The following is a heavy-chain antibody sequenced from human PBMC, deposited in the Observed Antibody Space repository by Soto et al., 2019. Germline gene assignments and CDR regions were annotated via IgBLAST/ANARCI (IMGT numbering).Heavy chain of an antibody. J-gene: IGHJ6*02. V-gene: IGHV1-58*01. CDR1: GFTFTSSA. CDR3: AALSGSGYCSSTSCYFYYYGMDV. D-gene: IGHD2-2*01. CDR2: IVVGSGNT. Sequence: PVKVSCKASGFTFTSSAVQWVRQARGQRLEWIGWIVVGSGNTNYAQKFQERVTITRDMSTSTAYMELSSLRSEDTAVYYCAALSGSGYCSSTSCYFYYYGMDVWGQGTTVTV.